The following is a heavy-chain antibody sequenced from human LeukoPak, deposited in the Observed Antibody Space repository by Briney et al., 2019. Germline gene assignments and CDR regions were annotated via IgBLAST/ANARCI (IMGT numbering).Heavy chain of an antibody. CDR3: ARGRPTKYYYDSSGYYFLRAFDI. J-gene: IGHJ3*02. CDR2: INHSGST. D-gene: IGHD3-22*01. CDR1: GGSVSGYY. V-gene: IGHV4-34*01. Sequence: SETLSLTCAVCGGSVSGYYWSGIRQPPGRGLEWMGGINHSGSTNYNPPLPRRVTISVDPSKNQFSLKLSAVTAADTAVYYCARGRPTKYYYDSSGYYFLRAFDIWGQGTMVTVSS.